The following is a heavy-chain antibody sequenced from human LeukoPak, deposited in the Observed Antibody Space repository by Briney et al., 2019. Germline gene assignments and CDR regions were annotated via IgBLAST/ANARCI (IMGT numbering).Heavy chain of an antibody. Sequence: PGGSLRLSYAASGFTFSSYGMHWVRQAPGKGLEWVAVISYDGSNKYYADSVKGRFTISRDNSKNTLYLQMNSLRAEDTAVYYCAKIPSERSSWFDPWGQGTLVTVSS. CDR1: GFTFSSYG. V-gene: IGHV3-30*18. J-gene: IGHJ5*02. D-gene: IGHD2-2*01. CDR3: AKIPSERSSWFDP. CDR2: ISYDGSNK.